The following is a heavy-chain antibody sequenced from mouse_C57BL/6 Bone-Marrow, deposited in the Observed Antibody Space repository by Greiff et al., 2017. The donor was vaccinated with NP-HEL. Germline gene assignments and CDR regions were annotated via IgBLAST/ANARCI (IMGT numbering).Heavy chain of an antibody. V-gene: IGHV14-4*01. Sequence: VQLQQSGAELVRPGASVKLSCTVSGFNIKDDYMHWVKQRPEQGLEWIGWIDPENGATEYASTFQGKATITADTSSNTAYLQLSSLTSEDTAVYYCTTGGSSPYAMDYWGQGTSVTVSS. CDR2: IDPENGAT. CDR3: TTGGSSPYAMDY. CDR1: GFNIKDDY. D-gene: IGHD1-1*01. J-gene: IGHJ4*01.